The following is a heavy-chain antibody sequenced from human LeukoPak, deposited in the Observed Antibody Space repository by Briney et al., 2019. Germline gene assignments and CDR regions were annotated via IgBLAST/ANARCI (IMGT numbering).Heavy chain of an antibody. CDR1: GFIFRSYV. D-gene: IGHD2-21*02. V-gene: IGHV3-21*01. CDR2: ISSSSSYI. J-gene: IGHJ4*02. CDR3: AREIGLVTARFDY. Sequence: PGGSLRLSCAASGFIFRSYVMNWVRQAPGKGLEWVSSISSSSSYIYYADSVKGRFTISRDNAKNSLYLQMNSLRAEDTAVYYCAREIGLVTARFDYWGQGTLVTVSS.